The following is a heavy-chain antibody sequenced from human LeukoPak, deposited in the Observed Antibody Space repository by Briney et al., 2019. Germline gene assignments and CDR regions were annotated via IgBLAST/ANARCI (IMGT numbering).Heavy chain of an antibody. D-gene: IGHD6-13*01. Sequence: ASVKVSCKASGYTFTSYGISWVRQAPGQGLEWMGWMNPNSGNTGYAQKFQGRVTITRNTSISTAYMELGSLRSEDTAVYYCARGPVRSGSSSGSAWFDPWGQGTLVTVSS. CDR1: GYTFTSYG. J-gene: IGHJ5*02. CDR3: ARGPVRSGSSSGSAWFDP. CDR2: MNPNSGNT. V-gene: IGHV1-8*03.